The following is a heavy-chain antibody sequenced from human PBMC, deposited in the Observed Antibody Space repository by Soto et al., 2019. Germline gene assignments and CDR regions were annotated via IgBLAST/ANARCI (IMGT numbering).Heavy chain of an antibody. CDR1: GGSFSGYY. CDR2: INHSGST. CDR3: ARARSNYYGSGSYSLWRWFDP. J-gene: IGHJ5*02. Sequence: PSETLSLTCAVYGGSFSGYYWSWIRQPPGKGLEWIGEINHSGSTNYNPSLKSRVTISVDTSKNQFSLKLSSVTAADTAVYYCARARSNYYGSGSYSLWRWFDPWGQGTLVTVSS. D-gene: IGHD3-10*01. V-gene: IGHV4-34*01.